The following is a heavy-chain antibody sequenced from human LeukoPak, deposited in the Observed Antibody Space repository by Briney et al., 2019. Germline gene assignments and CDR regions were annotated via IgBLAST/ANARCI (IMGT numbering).Heavy chain of an antibody. CDR1: GFTFSNYW. J-gene: IGHJ4*02. Sequence: PGGSLRLSCAASGFTFSNYWMHWVRQAPGKGLVWVSRINSDGSTTSYADSVKGRFTISRDNAKNTLYLQMNSLRAEDTAVYYCARDLHLFVDTRIFDYWGQGTLVTVSS. V-gene: IGHV3-74*01. CDR3: ARDLHLFVDTRIFDY. CDR2: INSDGSTT. D-gene: IGHD2-15*01.